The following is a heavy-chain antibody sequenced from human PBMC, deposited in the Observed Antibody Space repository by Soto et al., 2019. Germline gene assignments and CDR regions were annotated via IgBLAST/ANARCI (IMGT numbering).Heavy chain of an antibody. J-gene: IGHJ5*02. CDR1: GYTFTSYG. D-gene: IGHD3-3*01. Sequence: QVQLVQSGAEVKKPGASVKVSCKASGYTFTSYGIVWVRQAPGQGLEWMGWISGYNGNTNYEQKFEGRVTLTTDTSTSTAYMGLSSLRSADTGVYYCARVLGIFEWLDDGAWFDPWGQGTLVTVSS. V-gene: IGHV1-18*01. CDR3: ARVLGIFEWLDDGAWFDP. CDR2: ISGYNGNT.